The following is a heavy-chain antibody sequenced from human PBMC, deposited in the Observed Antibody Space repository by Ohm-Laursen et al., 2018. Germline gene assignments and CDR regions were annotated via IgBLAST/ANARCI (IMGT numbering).Heavy chain of an antibody. V-gene: IGHV4-38-2*01. J-gene: IGHJ5*02. CDR2: ICHSGST. CDR3: ARGLWWFDP. Sequence: SETLSLTCAVSGYSISSGYFWGWIRQPPGKGLEWIGTICHSGSTYYNPSLKSRVTISVDTSKNQFSLKLSSVTAADTALYYCARGLWWFDPWGQGTLVTVSS. CDR1: GYSISSGYF.